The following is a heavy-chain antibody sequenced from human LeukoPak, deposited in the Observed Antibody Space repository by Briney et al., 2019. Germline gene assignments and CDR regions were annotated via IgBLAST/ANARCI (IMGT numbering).Heavy chain of an antibody. V-gene: IGHV3-48*02. D-gene: IGHD6-19*01. Sequence: GGSLRLSCAASGFTVSSNYMSWVRQAPGKGLEWVSYISSSSSTIYYADSVKGRFTISRDNAKNSLYLQMNSLRDEDTAVYYCARNFIAVAGMFDYWGQGTLVTVSS. CDR1: GFTVSSNY. CDR2: ISSSSSTI. CDR3: ARNFIAVAGMFDY. J-gene: IGHJ4*02.